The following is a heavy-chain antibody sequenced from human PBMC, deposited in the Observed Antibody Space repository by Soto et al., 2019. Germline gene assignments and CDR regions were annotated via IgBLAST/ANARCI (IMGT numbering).Heavy chain of an antibody. Sequence: SETLSLTCTVSGGSVSSGDYYWSWIRQPPGKGLEWIGYIYYSGNTNYNPSLKSRVIISVDTSKNLFSLKLTSVTAADTAVYYCARIPVDTSMIYWLDPWGQGTLVTISS. V-gene: IGHV4-61*08. CDR1: GGSVSSGDYY. J-gene: IGHJ5*02. CDR3: ARIPVDTSMIYWLDP. D-gene: IGHD5-18*01. CDR2: IYYSGNT.